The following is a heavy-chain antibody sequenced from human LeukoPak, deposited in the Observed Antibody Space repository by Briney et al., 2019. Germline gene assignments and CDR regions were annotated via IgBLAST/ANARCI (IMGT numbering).Heavy chain of an antibody. D-gene: IGHD3-10*01. J-gene: IGHJ6*03. CDR3: ARRTYGSGQNYYMDV. CDR1: GYTFTSYD. V-gene: IGHV1-8*01. CDR2: MNPNSGNT. Sequence: ASVKVSCKASGYTFTSYDINWVRQATGQGLEWMGWMNPNSGNTGYAQKFQGRVTMTRNTSISTAYMELSSLRSEDTAVCYCARRTYGSGQNYYMDVWGKGTTVTISS.